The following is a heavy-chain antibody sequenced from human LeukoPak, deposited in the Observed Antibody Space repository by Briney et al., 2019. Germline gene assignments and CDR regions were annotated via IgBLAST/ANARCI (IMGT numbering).Heavy chain of an antibody. CDR1: GYTFTIYY. CDR3: ARDHEYYYGSGSYYPGGCDY. J-gene: IGHJ4*02. Sequence: ASVKVSCKASGYTFTIYYMHWVRQAPGQGLEWMGIINPSGGSTSYAQKFQGRVTMTRDTSTSTAYMELRSLRSEDTAVYYCARDHEYYYGSGSYYPGGCDYWGQGTLVTVSS. CDR2: INPSGGST. D-gene: IGHD3-10*01. V-gene: IGHV1-46*01.